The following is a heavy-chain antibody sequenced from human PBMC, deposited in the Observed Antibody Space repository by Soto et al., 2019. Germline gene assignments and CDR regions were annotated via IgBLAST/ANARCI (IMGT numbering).Heavy chain of an antibody. CDR2: INPNSGGT. D-gene: IGHD6-13*01. Sequence: GASVKVSCKASGYTFTGYYMHWVRQAPGQGLEWMGWINPNSGGTNYAQKFPGRVTMNRDTSISRAYMELSRLRSDDTAVYHCARDRSPGYSSSWYVLDYYYYYGMDVWGQGTTVTVSS. CDR3: ARDRSPGYSSSWYVLDYYYYYGMDV. V-gene: IGHV1-2*02. J-gene: IGHJ6*02. CDR1: GYTFTGYY.